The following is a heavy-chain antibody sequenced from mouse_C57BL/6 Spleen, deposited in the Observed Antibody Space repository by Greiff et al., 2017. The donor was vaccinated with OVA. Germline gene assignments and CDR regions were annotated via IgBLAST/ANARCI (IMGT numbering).Heavy chain of an antibody. Sequence: EVQLVESGGGLVQPKGSLKLSCAASGFSFNTYAMNWVRQAPGKGLEWVARIRSKSNNYATYYADSVKDRFTISRDDSESMLYLQMNNLKTEDTAMDYCVRSLNWGAMDYWGQGTSVTVSS. CDR1: GFSFNTYA. J-gene: IGHJ4*01. D-gene: IGHD4-1*01. CDR2: IRSKSNNYAT. CDR3: VRSLNWGAMDY. V-gene: IGHV10-1*01.